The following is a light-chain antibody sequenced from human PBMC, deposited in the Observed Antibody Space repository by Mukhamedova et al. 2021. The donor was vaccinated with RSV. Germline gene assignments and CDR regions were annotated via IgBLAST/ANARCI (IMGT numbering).Light chain of an antibody. CDR2: GAS. J-gene: IGKJ2*03. V-gene: IGKV3D-15*02. CDR1: QSVSSN. Sequence: GERATLSCRASQSVSSNLAWYQQKPGQAPRLLIYGASTRATGIPARFSGSGSGTEFTLTISSMQSEDFAVYYCQQYGSSPYSFG. CDR3: QQYGSSPYS.